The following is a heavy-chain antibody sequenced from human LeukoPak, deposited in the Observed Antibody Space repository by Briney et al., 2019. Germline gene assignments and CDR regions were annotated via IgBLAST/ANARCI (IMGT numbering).Heavy chain of an antibody. CDR1: GYTFTSYY. Sequence: ASVKVSCKASGYTFTSYYMHWVRQAPGQGLEWMGIINPSGGSTSYAQKFQGRVTVTRDMSTSTVYMELSSLRSEDTAVYYCARGRGVGPDYYYMDVWGKGTTVTVSS. CDR2: INPSGGST. CDR3: ARGRGVGPDYYYMDV. V-gene: IGHV1-46*01. J-gene: IGHJ6*03. D-gene: IGHD3-10*01.